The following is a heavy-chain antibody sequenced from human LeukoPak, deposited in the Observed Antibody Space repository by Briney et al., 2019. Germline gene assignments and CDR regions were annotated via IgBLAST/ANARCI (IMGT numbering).Heavy chain of an antibody. D-gene: IGHD6-19*01. J-gene: IGHJ4*02. V-gene: IGHV1-2*02. CDR1: GYTFTGYY. CDR2: INPNSGGT. Sequence: ASVKVSCKAPGYTFTGYYMHWVRQAPGQGLEWMGWINPNSGGTNYAQKFQGRVTMTRDTSISTAYMELSRLRSDDTAVYYCARDGRPGAVAPFDYWGQGTLVTVSS. CDR3: ARDGRPGAVAPFDY.